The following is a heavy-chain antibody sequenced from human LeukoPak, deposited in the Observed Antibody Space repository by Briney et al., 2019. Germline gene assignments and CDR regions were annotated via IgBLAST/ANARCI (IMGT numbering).Heavy chain of an antibody. J-gene: IGHJ4*02. V-gene: IGHV3-23*01. Sequence: GGSLRLSCAASGFTFSSYAMSWVRQAPGKGLEWVSAISGSGGNTYYADSVKGRFTISRDNSKNTLYLQMNSLRDEDTAVYYCAKTPGHSSSWQFDYWGQGTLVTVSS. CDR3: AKTPGHSSSWQFDY. D-gene: IGHD6-13*01. CDR2: ISGSGGNT. CDR1: GFTFSSYA.